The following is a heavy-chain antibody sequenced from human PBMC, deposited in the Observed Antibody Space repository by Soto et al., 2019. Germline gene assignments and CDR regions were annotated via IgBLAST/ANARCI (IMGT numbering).Heavy chain of an antibody. CDR2: INHSGST. V-gene: IGHV4-34*01. CDR1: GGSFSGYY. CDR3: AKGPRPHIVVVPAAIYFDY. J-gene: IGHJ4*02. D-gene: IGHD2-2*01. Sequence: SETLSLTCAVYGGSFSGYYWSWIRQPPGKGLEWIGEINHSGSTNYNPSLKSRVTISVDTSKNQFSLKLSSVTAEDTAVYYCAKGPRPHIVVVPAAIYFDYWGQGTLVTVSS.